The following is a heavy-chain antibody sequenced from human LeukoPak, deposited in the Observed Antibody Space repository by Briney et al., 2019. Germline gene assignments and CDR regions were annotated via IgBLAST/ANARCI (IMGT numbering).Heavy chain of an antibody. V-gene: IGHV3-23*01. CDR1: GFTFSSYA. CDR3: AKDQRGYSGYDSPGNDAFDI. J-gene: IGHJ3*02. CDR2: ISGSGGST. D-gene: IGHD5-12*01. Sequence: PGGSLRLSCAASGFTFSSYAMSWVRQAPGKGLEWVSAISGSGGSTYYADSVKGRFTISRDNSKNTLYLQMSSLRAEDTAVYYCAKDQRGYSGYDSPGNDAFDIWGQGTMVTVSS.